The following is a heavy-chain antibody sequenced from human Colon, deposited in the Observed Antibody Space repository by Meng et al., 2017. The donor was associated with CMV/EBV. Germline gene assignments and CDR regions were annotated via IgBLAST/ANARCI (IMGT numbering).Heavy chain of an antibody. CDR3: ASHSSYVWGSHH. CDR1: GYSFTGYN. CDR2: MDPTTGRT. J-gene: IGHJ1*01. Sequence: VHLLQSGAELGRPGAPVHVSCKASGYSFTGYNRPWLRQAPGQGLEWMGWMDPTTGRTDYAQKFQGTVTMTRDTSISTAYLELSRLTSDDTAVYYCASHSSYVWGSHHWGQGTLVTVSS. D-gene: IGHD3-16*01. V-gene: IGHV1-2*02.